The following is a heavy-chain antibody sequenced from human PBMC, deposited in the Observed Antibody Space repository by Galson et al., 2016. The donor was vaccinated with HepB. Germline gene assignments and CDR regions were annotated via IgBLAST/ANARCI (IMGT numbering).Heavy chain of an antibody. V-gene: IGHV4-31*03. J-gene: IGHJ6*04. CDR1: GGSISSGSFY. Sequence: TLSLTCTVSGGSISSGSFYWSWIRQHPGKGLEWIGYIYYSGSTYYNPSLKSRVTTSVDTSKNQFSLKLSSVTAADTAVYYCAREGNWNWHTYGMDVWGKGTTVTVSS. CDR3: AREGNWNWHTYGMDV. D-gene: IGHD1-7*01. CDR2: IYYSGST.